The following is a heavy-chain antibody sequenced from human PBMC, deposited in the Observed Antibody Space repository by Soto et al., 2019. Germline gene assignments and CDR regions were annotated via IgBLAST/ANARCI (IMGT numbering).Heavy chain of an antibody. CDR1: GGSISSYH. D-gene: IGHD3-10*01. J-gene: IGHJ5*02. CDR3: ARDTRFMVRGVQFNWFDP. CDR2: IFYSGST. Sequence: PSETLSLTCTVSGGSISSYHRSWIRQPPGKGLEWIGYIFYSGSTNYNPSLKSRVTISVDTSKNQFSLRLSSVTAADTAVYYCARDTRFMVRGVQFNWFDPWGQGILVTVSS. V-gene: IGHV4-59*01.